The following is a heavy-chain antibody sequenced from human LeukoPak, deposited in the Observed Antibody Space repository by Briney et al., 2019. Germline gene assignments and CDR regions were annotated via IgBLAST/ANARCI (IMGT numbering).Heavy chain of an antibody. CDR1: GGSISNYY. V-gene: IGHV4-34*01. CDR2: INHSGST. J-gene: IGHJ5*02. Sequence: SETLSLTCTVSGGSISNYYWSWIRQPPGKGLEWIGEINHSGSTNYNPSLKSRVTISVDTSKNQFSLKLSSVTAADTAVYYCARDPPRYCSGGSCWDWFDPWGQGTLVTVSS. D-gene: IGHD2-15*01. CDR3: ARDPPRYCSGGSCWDWFDP.